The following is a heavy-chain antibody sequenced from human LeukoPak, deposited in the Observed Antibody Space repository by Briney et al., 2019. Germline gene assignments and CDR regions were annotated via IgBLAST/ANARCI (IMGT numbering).Heavy chain of an antibody. J-gene: IGHJ4*02. Sequence: GGSLRLSCTASGFTFSSYWMTWVRQAPGKGLEWVANIKEDGSEKGYADSVKGRFTISRDNAKNSLYLQMNSLRVDNTAVYYCTKNSGWYRRDYWGQGSLVTVPS. V-gene: IGHV3-7*01. CDR1: GFTFSSYW. CDR3: TKNSGWYRRDY. CDR2: IKEDGSEK. D-gene: IGHD6-19*01.